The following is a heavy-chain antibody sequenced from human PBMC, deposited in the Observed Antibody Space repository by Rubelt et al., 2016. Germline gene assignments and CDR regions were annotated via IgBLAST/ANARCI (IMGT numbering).Heavy chain of an antibody. CDR3: ARQVGSGKWYSDL. CDR1: GGSISSYY. V-gene: IGHV4-59*08. D-gene: IGHD1-26*01. J-gene: IGHJ2*01. Sequence: QVQLQESGPGLVKASETLSLTCTVSGGSISSYYWSWIRQPPGKGPEWIGYIHYSGSTNYNPSPKSRVTILVDTSKNPFSLNLISVTAADTAVYYCARQVGSGKWYSDLWGRGTLVTVSS. CDR2: IHYSGST.